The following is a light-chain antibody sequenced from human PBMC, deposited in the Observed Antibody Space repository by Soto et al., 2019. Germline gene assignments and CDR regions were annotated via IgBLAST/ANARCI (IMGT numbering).Light chain of an antibody. CDR3: QHSYNPPLG. Sequence: DIQMTQSPSSLSASVGDRVTITCRASQSSNNYLNWYQQKPGKAPDLLIYAASRLQSGVPSRFSGSGSGTDFALTISCLQPEDFATYYCQHSYNPPLGFGPGTRLEIK. CDR2: AAS. J-gene: IGKJ5*01. CDR1: QSSNNY. V-gene: IGKV1-39*01.